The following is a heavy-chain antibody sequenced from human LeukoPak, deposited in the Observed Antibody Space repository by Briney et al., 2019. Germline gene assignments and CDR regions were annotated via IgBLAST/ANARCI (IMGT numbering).Heavy chain of an antibody. J-gene: IGHJ5*02. Sequence: SETLSLTCTVSGGSISSYYWSWIRQPPGKGLEWIGEINHSGSTNYNPSLKSRVTISVDTSKNQFSLKLSSVTAADTAVYYCARRVATYYYGSGSYYGGWFDPWGQGTLVTVSS. CDR1: GGSISSYY. V-gene: IGHV4-34*01. D-gene: IGHD3-10*01. CDR3: ARRVATYYYGSGSYYGGWFDP. CDR2: INHSGST.